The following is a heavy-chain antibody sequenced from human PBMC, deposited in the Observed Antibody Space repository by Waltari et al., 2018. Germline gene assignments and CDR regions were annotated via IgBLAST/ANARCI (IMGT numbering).Heavy chain of an antibody. CDR2: ISSSSSYI. J-gene: IGHJ2*01. CDR3: ARDRCGGDCSPYWYFDL. V-gene: IGHV3-21*01. D-gene: IGHD2-21*01. Sequence: EVQLVESGGGLVKPGGSLRLSCAASGFTFSSYSMNWVRQAPGKGLEWVSSISSSSSYIYYADSVKGRFTISRDNSKNSLYLQMSSLRAEDTAVYYCARDRCGGDCSPYWYFDLWGRGTLVTVSS. CDR1: GFTFSSYS.